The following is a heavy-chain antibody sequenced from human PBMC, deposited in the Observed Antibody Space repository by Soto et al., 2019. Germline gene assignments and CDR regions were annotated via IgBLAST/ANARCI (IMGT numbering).Heavy chain of an antibody. CDR3: TTEGPDQKLVDSIGGTCYAGDY. Sequence: GGSLSLSCAASGFTFSNAWMSWVRQAPGKGLEWVGRIKSKTDGGTTDYAAPVKGRFTISRDDSKNTLYLQMNSLKTEDTAVYYCTTEGPDQKLVDSIGGTCYAGDYRGQGILVIV. D-gene: IGHD2-15*01. CDR2: IKSKTDGGTT. V-gene: IGHV3-15*01. J-gene: IGHJ4*02. CDR1: GFTFSNAW.